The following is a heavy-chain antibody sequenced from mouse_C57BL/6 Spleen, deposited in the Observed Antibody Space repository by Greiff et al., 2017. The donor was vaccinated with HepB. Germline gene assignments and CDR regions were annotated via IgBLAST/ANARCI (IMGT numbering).Heavy chain of an antibody. D-gene: IGHD1-1*02. J-gene: IGHJ4*01. Sequence: VQLQQSGAELVRPRASVKLSCKASGYTFTDYYINWAKQRPGQGLEWIARIYPGSGNTYYNEKFKGKATLTAEKSSSTAYMQLSSLTSEDSALYFCARGWFPLNAMDYWGQGTSVTVSS. CDR1: GYTFTDYY. V-gene: IGHV1-76*01. CDR2: IYPGSGNT. CDR3: ARGWFPLNAMDY.